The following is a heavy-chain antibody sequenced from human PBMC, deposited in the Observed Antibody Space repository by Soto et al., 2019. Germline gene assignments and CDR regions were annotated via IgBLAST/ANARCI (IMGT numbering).Heavy chain of an antibody. CDR1: GFTFSTYA. Sequence: GGSLRLSCAASGFTFSTYAMNWVRQAPGKGLEWVSAISKTGVSTYYAESVRGRFTISRDNSINTLYLQMSGLRTEDTAVCYCAHPRGYGVFDAVDIWGQGTMVTVSS. V-gene: IGHV3-23*01. CDR2: ISKTGVST. J-gene: IGHJ3*02. CDR3: AHPRGYGVFDAVDI. D-gene: IGHD4-17*01.